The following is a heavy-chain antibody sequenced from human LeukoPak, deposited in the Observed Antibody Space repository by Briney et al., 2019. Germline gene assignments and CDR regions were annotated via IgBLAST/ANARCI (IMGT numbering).Heavy chain of an antibody. Sequence: SETLSLTCSVSGGSISSNSYYWSWIRQPAGTGLEWIGRIYTSGSTNYNPSLKSRVTISVDTSKNQFSLRLSSVTAADTAVYYCARVTGYMTEDYFDYWGQGTLITVSS. V-gene: IGHV4-61*02. J-gene: IGHJ4*02. CDR3: ARVTGYMTEDYFDY. CDR1: GGSISSNSYY. D-gene: IGHD6-13*01. CDR2: IYTSGST.